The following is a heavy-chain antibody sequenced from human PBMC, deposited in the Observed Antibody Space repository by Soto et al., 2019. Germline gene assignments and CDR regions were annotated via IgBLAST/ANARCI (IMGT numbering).Heavy chain of an antibody. J-gene: IGHJ3*02. Sequence: QVQLVESGGGVVQPGTSLRLSCAASGFTFRSYGMHWVRQAPGKGLDWVAVIWYDGSKKYYTDSVKGRFTISRDNSKNTRYLQMNSLRAEDTAVFYCERGYGGNYGAFDIWGQGTMVTVSS. CDR1: GFTFRSYG. CDR2: IWYDGSKK. V-gene: IGHV3-33*01. D-gene: IGHD4-17*01. CDR3: ERGYGGNYGAFDI.